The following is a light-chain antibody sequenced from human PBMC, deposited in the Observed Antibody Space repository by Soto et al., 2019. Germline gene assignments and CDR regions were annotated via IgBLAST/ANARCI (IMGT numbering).Light chain of an antibody. CDR2: GVS. CDR1: QSVNTKY. Sequence: EIVLTQSPGTLSLSPGERATLSCRASQSVNTKYLAWYQQKPGQAPRLLISGVSSRATGLPDRFSGSGSGTDFILTISRVEPEDVAVYYCQQCGTSSLVTFGPGTKVYIK. CDR3: QQCGTSSLVT. V-gene: IGKV3-20*01. J-gene: IGKJ3*01.